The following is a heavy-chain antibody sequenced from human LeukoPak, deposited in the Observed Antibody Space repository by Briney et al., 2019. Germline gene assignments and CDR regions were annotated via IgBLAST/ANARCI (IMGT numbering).Heavy chain of an antibody. Sequence: GESLKISCKGSGYSFTSYWIGWVRQMPGKGLEWMGIIYPGDSDTRYSPSFQGQVTISADKSISTAYLQWSSLKASDTAMYYCARQSEEYDFWSGYYLDPNWFDPWGQGTLVTVSS. CDR2: IYPGDSDT. CDR3: ARQSEEYDFWSGYYLDPNWFDP. J-gene: IGHJ5*02. V-gene: IGHV5-51*01. D-gene: IGHD3-3*01. CDR1: GYSFTSYW.